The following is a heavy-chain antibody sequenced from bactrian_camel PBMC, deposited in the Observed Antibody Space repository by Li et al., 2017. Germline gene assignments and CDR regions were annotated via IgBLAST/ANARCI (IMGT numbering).Heavy chain of an antibody. CDR3: TTRPLWQTNY. D-gene: IGHD7*01. V-gene: IGHV3S6*01. CDR1: GYTASTYF. Sequence: HVQLVESGGGSVQAGGSLRLSCAASGYTASTYFVAWFRQPPGKEREGVAVIHSQGHYTRYADSVKGRFTISRDNAKKTNALQMNRLKSEDSAVYYCTTRPLWQTNYWGQGTQVTVS. CDR2: IHSQGHYT. J-gene: IGHJ4*01.